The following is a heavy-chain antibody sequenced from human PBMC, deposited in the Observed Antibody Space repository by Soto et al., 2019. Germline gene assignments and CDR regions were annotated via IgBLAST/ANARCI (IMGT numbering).Heavy chain of an antibody. Sequence: EVQLVESGGALVQPGGSLRLSCAASGFTFTSYAMTWVRQAPGKGLEWVANIKQDGSEKYYVDSVKGRFTISRDNAKNSLYLQMNSLRVEDTAVYYCARGRGVDYWGQGTLVTVSS. CDR1: GFTFTSYA. V-gene: IGHV3-7*01. CDR3: ARGRGVDY. J-gene: IGHJ4*02. CDR2: IKQDGSEK.